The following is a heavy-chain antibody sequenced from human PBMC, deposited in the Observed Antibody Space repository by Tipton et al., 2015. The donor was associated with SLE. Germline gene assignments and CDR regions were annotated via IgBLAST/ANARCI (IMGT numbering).Heavy chain of an antibody. CDR1: GHSISSGYY. D-gene: IGHD2-2*01. CDR2: FYHSGST. V-gene: IGHV4-38-2*02. Sequence: TLSLTCHVSGHSISSGYYWGWIRQFPGKGLEWIGSFYHSGSTYYNPSLKSRVTLSVDTSKNQFSLKLTSVTAADTAVYYCARDLTLVVPAAQGGNCFDPWGRGTRVTVSS. J-gene: IGHJ5*02. CDR3: ARDLTLVVPAAQGGNCFDP.